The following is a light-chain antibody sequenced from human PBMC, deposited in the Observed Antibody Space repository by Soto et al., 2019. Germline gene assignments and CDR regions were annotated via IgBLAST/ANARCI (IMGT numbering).Light chain of an antibody. CDR2: KAS. Sequence: DIQMTQSPSTLSASVGDGVTITCRASQSISSWLAWYQQKPGKAPKLIFYKASNLESGAPSRFSGSGSGTEFTLTISSLQPDDFATYYCQQYYSYPLTFGGGTKVEIK. V-gene: IGKV1-5*03. J-gene: IGKJ4*01. CDR1: QSISSW. CDR3: QQYYSYPLT.